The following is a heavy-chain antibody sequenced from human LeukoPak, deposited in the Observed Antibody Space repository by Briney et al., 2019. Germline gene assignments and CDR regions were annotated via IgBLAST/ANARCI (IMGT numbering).Heavy chain of an antibody. CDR3: ARDKYSSSSYYFDY. J-gene: IGHJ4*02. CDR2: IWYDGSNK. V-gene: IGHV3-33*01. D-gene: IGHD6-6*01. CDR1: GFTFSSYG. Sequence: PGGSLRLSCAASGFTFSSYGMHGGRQAPGKGLEWVAVIWYDGSNKYYADSVKGRFTISRDNSKNTLYLQMNSLRAEDTAVYYCARDKYSSSSYYFDYWGQGTLVTVSS.